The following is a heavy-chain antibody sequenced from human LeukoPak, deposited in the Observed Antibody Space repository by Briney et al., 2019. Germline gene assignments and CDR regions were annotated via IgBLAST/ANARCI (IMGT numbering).Heavy chain of an antibody. D-gene: IGHD3-9*01. Sequence: GGSLRLSCAASGFTFSSYWMHWVRRAPGKGLVWVSRINSDGSSTSYADSVKGRFTISRDNAKNTLYLQMSSLRDEVMAVYYCAFNYDILTGYLGLDYWGQGTLVTVSS. CDR2: INSDGSST. V-gene: IGHV3-74*01. J-gene: IGHJ4*02. CDR1: GFTFSSYW. CDR3: AFNYDILTGYLGLDY.